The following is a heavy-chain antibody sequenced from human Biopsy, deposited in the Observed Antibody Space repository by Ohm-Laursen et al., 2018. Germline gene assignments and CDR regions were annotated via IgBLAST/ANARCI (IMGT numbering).Heavy chain of an antibody. V-gene: IGHV4-59*01. CDR2: FYYSGST. CDR1: GDSISIYY. J-gene: IGHJ4*02. Sequence: SETLSLTCNVSGDSISIYYWSWIRQPPGKGLEWIGNFYYSGSTNYNPSLKSRITMSLDRSKSQVSLRMNSVTAAETAVYYCARARIKTSGVLIPETYYFDSWGQGTLVTVSS. CDR3: ARARIKTSGVLIPETYYFDS. D-gene: IGHD3-3*01.